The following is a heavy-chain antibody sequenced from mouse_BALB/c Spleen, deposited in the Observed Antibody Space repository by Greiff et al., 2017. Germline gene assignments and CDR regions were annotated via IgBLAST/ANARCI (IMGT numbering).Heavy chain of an antibody. CDR1: GFSLTSYG. J-gene: IGHJ4*01. CDR2: IWAGGST. Sequence: VKLQESGPGLVAPSQSLSITCTVSGFSLTSYGVHWVRQPPGKGLEWLGVIWAGGSTNYNSALMSRLSISKDNSKSQVFLKMNSLQTDDTAMYYCARGRRGAMDYWGQGTSVTVSS. CDR3: ARGRRGAMDY. V-gene: IGHV2-9*02.